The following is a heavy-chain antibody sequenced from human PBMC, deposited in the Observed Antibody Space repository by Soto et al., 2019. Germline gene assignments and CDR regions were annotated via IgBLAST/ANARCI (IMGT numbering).Heavy chain of an antibody. V-gene: IGHV3-33*01. CDR2: IWYDGSKT. CDR1: GITFNRNG. Sequence: GGSLRLSCAASGITFNRNGMHCVRQARGKGLEWVAVIWYDGSKTGYSDSVKGRFTISRDNAKNTLYLQMNRVRAEDTAIYYCARDRSAGDYFYYGMDVWGQGTTVTVSS. J-gene: IGHJ6*02. CDR3: ARDRSAGDYFYYGMDV. D-gene: IGHD1-1*01.